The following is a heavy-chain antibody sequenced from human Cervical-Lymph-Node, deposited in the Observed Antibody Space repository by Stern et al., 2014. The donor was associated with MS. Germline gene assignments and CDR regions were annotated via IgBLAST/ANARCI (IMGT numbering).Heavy chain of an antibody. CDR3: ARPSTGGYTYGGNFDY. V-gene: IGHV1-46*03. Sequence: MQLVESGAEVKKPGASVKVSCEASGYTFINYYIHWVRQAPGQGLEWMGVISPSGSTANYAQKFQSRVTMTRDTSTSTVYMELSSLRSEDTAVYYCARPSTGGYTYGGNFDYWGQGALVTVSS. CDR2: ISPSGSTA. D-gene: IGHD5-18*01. CDR1: GYTFINYY. J-gene: IGHJ4*02.